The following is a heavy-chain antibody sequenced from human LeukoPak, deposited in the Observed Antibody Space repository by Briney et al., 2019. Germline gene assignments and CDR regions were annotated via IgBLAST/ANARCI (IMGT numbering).Heavy chain of an antibody. V-gene: IGHV3-64*01. CDR3: ARGLRYCSGGSCWNWFDP. CDR1: GFTFSSYA. D-gene: IGHD2-15*01. J-gene: IGHJ5*02. CDR2: ISSNGGST. Sequence: PGGSLRLSCAASGFTFSSYAMHWVRQAPGKGLEYVSAISSNGGSTYYANSVKGIFTISRDNSKNTLYLQMGSLRAEDMAVYYCARGLRYCSGGSCWNWFDPWGQGTLVTVSS.